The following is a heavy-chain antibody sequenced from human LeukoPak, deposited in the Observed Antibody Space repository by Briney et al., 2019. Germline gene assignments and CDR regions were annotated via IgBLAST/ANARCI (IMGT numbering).Heavy chain of an antibody. J-gene: IGHJ6*03. V-gene: IGHV3-30*02. CDR3: ARDSAYSSGWYVHYYYYYMDV. D-gene: IGHD6-13*01. CDR2: IRYDGSNK. Sequence: GGSLRLSCAASGFTFSSYGMHWVRQAPGKGLERVAFIRYDGSNKYYADSVKGRFTISRDNAKNSLYLQMNSLRAEDTAVYYCARDSAYSSGWYVHYYYYYMDVWGKGTTVTVSS. CDR1: GFTFSSYG.